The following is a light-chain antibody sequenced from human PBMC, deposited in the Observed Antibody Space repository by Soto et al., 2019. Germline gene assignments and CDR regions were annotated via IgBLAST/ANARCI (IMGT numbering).Light chain of an antibody. V-gene: IGKV3D-15*01. J-gene: IGKJ1*01. CDR2: GAS. Sequence: EIVLTQSPGTLSLSPGERATLSCRASQSVSSSYLAWYQQKPGQAPRLLIYGASSRATGIPARFSGSGSGTEFTLTVGSLQSEDFAVYYCQQYNNWWTFGQGTKVDIK. CDR3: QQYNNWWT. CDR1: QSVSSSY.